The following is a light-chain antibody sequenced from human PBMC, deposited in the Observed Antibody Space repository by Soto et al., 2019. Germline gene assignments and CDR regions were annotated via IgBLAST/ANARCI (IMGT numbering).Light chain of an antibody. V-gene: IGKV3-20*01. CDR2: AAS. Sequence: DIVMTQSPAFVSASLGERVTLSCRASQSVSNNYLAWYQQKPGQAPRLLIYAASSRATGIPDRFSGSGSGTDFTLSISRLEPEDFAVYYCQQYDTSPRTFGQGTKVDI. CDR1: QSVSNNY. J-gene: IGKJ1*01. CDR3: QQYDTSPRT.